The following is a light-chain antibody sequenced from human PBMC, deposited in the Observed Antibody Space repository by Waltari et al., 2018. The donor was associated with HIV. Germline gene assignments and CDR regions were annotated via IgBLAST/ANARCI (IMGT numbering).Light chain of an antibody. CDR1: RSDIGSNY. CDR2: RNN. CDR3: AAWDVSLRGAYV. V-gene: IGLV1-47*01. J-gene: IGLJ1*01. Sequence: QSVLTQPPSASGTPGQRVTISCSGARSDIGSNYVYLYQQLPGTAPKLLIYRNNQRPSGVPDRFSASKSGTSASLAISGLRSEDEADYYCAAWDVSLRGAYVFGTGTKVAVL.